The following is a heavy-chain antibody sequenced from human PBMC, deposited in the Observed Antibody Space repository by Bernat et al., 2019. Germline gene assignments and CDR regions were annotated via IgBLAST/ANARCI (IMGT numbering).Heavy chain of an antibody. D-gene: IGHD2/OR15-2a*01. CDR2: IWYDGSNK. V-gene: IGHV3-33*01. CDR3: ARESMAPDLFDY. J-gene: IGHJ4*02. Sequence: VQVLESGGGLIQPGGSLRLSCAASGFTFSSYGMHWVRQAPGKGLEWVAVIWYDGSNKYYADSVKGRFTISRDNSKNTLYLQMNSLRAEDTAVYYCARESMAPDLFDYWGQGTLVTVSS. CDR1: GFTFSSYG.